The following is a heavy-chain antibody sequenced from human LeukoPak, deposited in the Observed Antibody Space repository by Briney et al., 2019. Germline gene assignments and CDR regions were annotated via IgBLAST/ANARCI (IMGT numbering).Heavy chain of an antibody. CDR3: ASERRYYFDY. J-gene: IGHJ4*02. V-gene: IGHV3-30-3*01. CDR1: GFTFSSYA. D-gene: IGHD1-14*01. Sequence: PGRSLRLSCAASGFTFSSYAMHWVRQAPGKGLEWVAVISYDGSNKYYADSVKGRFTISRDNSENTLYLQMNSLRAEDTAVYYCASERRYYFDYWGQGTLVTVSS. CDR2: ISYDGSNK.